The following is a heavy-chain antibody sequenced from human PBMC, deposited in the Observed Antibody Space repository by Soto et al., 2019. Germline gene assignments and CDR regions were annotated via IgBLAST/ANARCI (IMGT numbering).Heavy chain of an antibody. J-gene: IGHJ6*02. V-gene: IGHV3-7*01. Sequence: PGGSLRLSCAGSGFTLSGYWMTWVRQAPGKGPEWVANIKQDGTDKNYVDSVKGRFTISRDNSKNTLYLQMNSLRAEDTAVYYCARGEDILTGYYLYYYYYGMDVWGQGTTVTVSS. CDR3: ARGEDILTGYYLYYYYYGMDV. CDR2: IKQDGTDK. CDR1: GFTLSGYW. D-gene: IGHD3-9*01.